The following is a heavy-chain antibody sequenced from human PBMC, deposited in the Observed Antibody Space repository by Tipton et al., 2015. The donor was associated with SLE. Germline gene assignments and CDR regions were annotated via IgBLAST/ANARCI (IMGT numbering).Heavy chain of an antibody. D-gene: IGHD5-18*01. V-gene: IGHV4-39*07. Sequence: TLSLTCTVSGGSVSSSSKYWAWHRQPPGKGLEWIGCIYYTGTTTYYNSFLKSRVTMSVDTSKNQFSLRLTSVIAADTAVYYCARLHGYSYGLNWFDPWGQGTLISVSS. CDR1: GGSVSSSSKY. J-gene: IGHJ5*02. CDR2: IYYTGTTT. CDR3: ARLHGYSYGLNWFDP.